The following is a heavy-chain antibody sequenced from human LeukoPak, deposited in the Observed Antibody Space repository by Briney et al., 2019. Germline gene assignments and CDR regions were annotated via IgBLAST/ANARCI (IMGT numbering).Heavy chain of an antibody. D-gene: IGHD3-3*01. J-gene: IGHJ3*02. CDR3: ARDLSASGVRFLEWPLGDNAFDI. V-gene: IGHV3-74*01. CDR1: GFTFSSYW. CDR2: INIDGSST. Sequence: GGSLRLSCAASGFTFSSYWMHWVRQAPGKGLVWVSRINIDGSSTNYADSVKGRFTMSRDNAKNTLYLQMNSLRAEDTAVYHCARDLSASGVRFLEWPLGDNAFDIWGQGTMVTVSS.